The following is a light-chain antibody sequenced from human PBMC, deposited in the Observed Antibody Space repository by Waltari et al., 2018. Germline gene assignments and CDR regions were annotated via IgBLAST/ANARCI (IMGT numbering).Light chain of an antibody. CDR1: NSNVGSNS. V-gene: IGLV1-44*01. Sequence: QSVLTQSPSASGAPGQTVTISCSGGNSNVGSNSVDWYQQFPGAAPKLLIYINNERPSGVSDRFSGSKSGTSASLAISNLQSDDEADYYCAAWDDSLNGPVFGGGTK. CDR2: INN. CDR3: AAWDDSLNGPV. J-gene: IGLJ3*02.